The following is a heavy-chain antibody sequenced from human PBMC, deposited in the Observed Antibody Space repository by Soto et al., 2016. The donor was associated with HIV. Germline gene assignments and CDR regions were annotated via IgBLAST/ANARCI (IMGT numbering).Heavy chain of an antibody. V-gene: IGHV1-2*02. CDR2: INPNSGGT. CDR3: ARGSYSGNYLGAFYFDY. CDR1: GYTFTGYY. Sequence: QVQLVQSGAEVKKPGASVKVSCKASGYTFTGYYIHWVRQAPGQGLEWMGWINPNSGGTNYAQKFQDRVTMTRDTSITTAYMELSRLRSDDTAVYYCARGSYSGNYLGAFYFDYWGQGTLVTVSS. D-gene: IGHD1-26*01. J-gene: IGHJ4*02.